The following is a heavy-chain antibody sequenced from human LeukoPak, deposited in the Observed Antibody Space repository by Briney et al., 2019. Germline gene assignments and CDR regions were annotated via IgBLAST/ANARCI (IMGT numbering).Heavy chain of an antibody. Sequence: SETLSLTCTVSGGSINISYWSWIRQPPGKGLEWIGYIYHRGSTNYNPSLKSRITLSVDTSKNQFSLKVTSVTAADTAVYYCARSGVFSGYDAFDIWGQGTMVTVSS. CDR3: ARSGVFSGYDAFDI. CDR1: GGSINISY. V-gene: IGHV4-59*08. D-gene: IGHD3-9*01. J-gene: IGHJ3*02. CDR2: IYHRGST.